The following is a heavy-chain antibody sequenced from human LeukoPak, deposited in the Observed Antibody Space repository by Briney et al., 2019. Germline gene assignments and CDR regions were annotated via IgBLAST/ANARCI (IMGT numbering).Heavy chain of an antibody. V-gene: IGHV1-2*02. CDR2: INPNSGGT. Sequence: GASVKVSCKASGYTFTGYYMHWVRQAPGQGLEWMGWINPNSGGTNYAQKFQGRVTMTRDTSISTAYMELSRLRSDDTVVYYCARRAARGGYVGYDYWGQGTLVTVSS. CDR1: GYTFTGYY. D-gene: IGHD5-12*01. J-gene: IGHJ4*02. CDR3: ARRAARGGYVGYDY.